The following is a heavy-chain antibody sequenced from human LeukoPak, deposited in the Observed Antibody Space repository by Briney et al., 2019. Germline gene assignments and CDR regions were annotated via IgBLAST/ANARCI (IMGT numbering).Heavy chain of an antibody. CDR3: AGQSIAARTFDY. CDR1: GGSISSYY. V-gene: IGHV4-4*07. CDR2: IYTSGST. J-gene: IGHJ4*02. Sequence: SETLSLTCTVSGGSISSYYWSWIRQPAGKGLEWIGRIYTSGSTNYNPSLKSRVTMSVDTSKNQFSLKLSSVTAADTAVYYCAGQSIAARTFDYWGQGTLVTVSS. D-gene: IGHD6-6*01.